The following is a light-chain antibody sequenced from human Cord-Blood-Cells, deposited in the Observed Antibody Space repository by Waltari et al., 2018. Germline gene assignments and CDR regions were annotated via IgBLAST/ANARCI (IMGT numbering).Light chain of an antibody. CDR3: CSYAGSSTYV. Sequence: QSDLNQPASVSGSPGQSITISCTGTSSDVGSYKLVSWYQKHPGKAPKLMIYEGSKLPSGVSNRVSGSKSGNTASLTISGLQAEDEADYSCCSYAGSSTYVFGTGTNVTVL. CDR1: SSDVGSYKL. V-gene: IGLV2-23*01. J-gene: IGLJ1*01. CDR2: EGS.